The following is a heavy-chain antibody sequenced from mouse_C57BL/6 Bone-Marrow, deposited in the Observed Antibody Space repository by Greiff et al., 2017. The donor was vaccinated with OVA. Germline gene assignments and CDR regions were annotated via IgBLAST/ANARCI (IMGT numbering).Heavy chain of an antibody. CDR1: GYTFTSYG. J-gene: IGHJ2*01. CDR3: ARRDYYVGY. V-gene: IGHV1-81*01. CDR2: IYPRSGNT. Sequence: VKLVESGAELARPGASVKLSCKASGYTFTSYGISWVKQRTGQGLEWIGEIYPRSGNTYYNEKFKGKATLTADKSSSTAYMELRSLTSEDSAVYFCARRDYYVGYWGQGTTLTVSS.